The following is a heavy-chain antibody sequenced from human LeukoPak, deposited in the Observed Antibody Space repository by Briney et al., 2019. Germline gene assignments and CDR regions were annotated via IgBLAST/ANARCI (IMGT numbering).Heavy chain of an antibody. V-gene: IGHV3-66*01. CDR3: ARELKPNWGAFDI. CDR2: IYSGGST. J-gene: IGHJ3*02. CDR1: GFTVSSNY. D-gene: IGHD7-27*01. Sequence: GGSLRLSCAASGFTVSSNYMSWVRQAPGKGLEWVSVIYSGGSTYYADSVKGRFTISRDNSKNTLYLQMNSLRAEDTAVYYCARELKPNWGAFDIWGRGTMVTVSS.